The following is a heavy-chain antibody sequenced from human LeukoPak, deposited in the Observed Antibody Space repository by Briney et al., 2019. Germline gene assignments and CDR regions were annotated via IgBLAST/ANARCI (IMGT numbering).Heavy chain of an antibody. J-gene: IGHJ6*03. D-gene: IGHD6-13*01. CDR1: GDSVSSNSAA. CDR2: TYYRSKWYN. Sequence: SQTLSLTCAISGDSVSSNSAAWNWIRQSPSRGLEWLGRTYYRSKWYNDYAVSVKSRITINPDTSKNQFSLQLNSVTPEDTAVYYCARTGIAAAGTWYYYYMDVWGKGTTVTVSS. CDR3: ARTGIAAAGTWYYYYMDV. V-gene: IGHV6-1*01.